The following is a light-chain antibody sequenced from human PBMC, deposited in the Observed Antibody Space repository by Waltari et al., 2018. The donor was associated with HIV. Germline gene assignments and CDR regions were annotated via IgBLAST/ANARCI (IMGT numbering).Light chain of an antibody. V-gene: IGLV1-40*01. CDR2: TNN. CDR3: QSYDSGLSGVI. J-gene: IGLJ2*01. Sequence: QSVLTQPPSVSGAPGQRVTISCTGSNSHTGAGYDVPWFQQLPGTAPNLLIYTNNNRPSGVPDRFSASKSGASASLAIAGLQVEDEADYYCQSYDSGLSGVIFGGGTKLTVL. CDR1: NSHTGAGYD.